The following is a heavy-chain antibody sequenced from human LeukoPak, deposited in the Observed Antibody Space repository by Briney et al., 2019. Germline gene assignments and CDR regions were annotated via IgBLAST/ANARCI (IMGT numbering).Heavy chain of an antibody. V-gene: IGHV3-11*01. CDR2: ISSSGSTI. Sequence: GGSLRLSCAASGFTFSDYYMSWIRQAPGKGLEWVSYISSSGSTIYYADSVKGRFTISRDSAQNSVHLQMNSLRPEDTAFYYCSNSRPDSYIDSWGQGTLVTVST. J-gene: IGHJ4*02. D-gene: IGHD1-14*01. CDR1: GFTFSDYY. CDR3: SNSRPDSYIDS.